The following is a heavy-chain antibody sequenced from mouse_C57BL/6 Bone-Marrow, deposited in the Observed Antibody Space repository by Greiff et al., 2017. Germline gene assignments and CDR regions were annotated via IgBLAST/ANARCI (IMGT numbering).Heavy chain of an antibody. J-gene: IGHJ2*01. D-gene: IGHD2-3*01. CDR1: GFNIKDAY. CDR3: SSFDGNYFDF. CDR2: IDPEIGDT. Sequence: DVKLVESGAELVRPGASVKLSCTASGFNIKDAYIHWVKQRPEQGLEWIGWIDPEIGDTEYASKFQGKATITSDTSSNTAYLQLSSLTSEDTAVYYCSSFDGNYFDFWGQGTPLTVAS. V-gene: IGHV14-4*01.